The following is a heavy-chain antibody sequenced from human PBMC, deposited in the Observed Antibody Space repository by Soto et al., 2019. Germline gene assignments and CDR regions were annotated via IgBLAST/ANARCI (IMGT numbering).Heavy chain of an antibody. CDR3: ARDRPEGRDYLYYFDY. J-gene: IGHJ4*02. D-gene: IGHD4-17*01. CDR2: IWYDGSNK. V-gene: IGHV3-33*01. CDR1: GFTFSTYG. Sequence: QVQLVESGGGVVQPGRSLRLSCAASGFTFSTYGMHWVRQAPGKGLEWVAVIWYDGSNKYYTDSVKGRFTISRDNSKNTLYLQMNSLRAEDTAVSYCARDRPEGRDYLYYFDYWGQGTLVTVSS.